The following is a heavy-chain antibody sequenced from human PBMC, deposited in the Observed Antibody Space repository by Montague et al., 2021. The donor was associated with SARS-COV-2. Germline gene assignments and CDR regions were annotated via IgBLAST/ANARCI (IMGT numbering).Heavy chain of an antibody. Sequence: SETLSLTCTVSGGSISSGSYYWSWIRQPPGKGLEYIGYIYYSGSTNYNPSLKSRVTMSVDTSKNQFSLKLSSVTAADTAVYYCARGDGHYYGSGTYPYYWGQGTLVTVSS. CDR2: IYYSGST. CDR1: GGSISSGSYY. CDR3: ARGDGHYYGSGTYPYY. J-gene: IGHJ4*02. D-gene: IGHD3-10*01. V-gene: IGHV4-61*01.